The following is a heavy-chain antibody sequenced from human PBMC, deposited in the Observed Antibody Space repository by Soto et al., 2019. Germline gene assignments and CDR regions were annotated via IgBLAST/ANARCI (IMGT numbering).Heavy chain of an antibody. CDR2: ISSSGSTI. CDR3: ASGRARSRNYYYGMDV. J-gene: IGHJ6*02. Sequence: QVQLVESGGGLVKPGGSLRLSCAASGFTFSDYYMSWIRQAPVKGLEWVSYISSSGSTIYYADSVKGRFTISRDNAKNSLYLQMNSLRAEDTAVYYCASGRARSRNYYYGMDVWGQGTTVTVSS. CDR1: GFTFSDYY. D-gene: IGHD1-26*01. V-gene: IGHV3-11*01.